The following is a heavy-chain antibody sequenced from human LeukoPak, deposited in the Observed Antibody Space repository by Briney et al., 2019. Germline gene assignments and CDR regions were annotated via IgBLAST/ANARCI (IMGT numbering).Heavy chain of an antibody. D-gene: IGHD2-15*01. Sequence: GGSLRLSCAASGFTFSSYAMSWVRQAPGKGLEWVSVIYSGGSTYYADSVKGRFTISRDNSKNTLYLQMNSLRAEDTAVYYCARVLLPNWFDPWGQGTLVTVSS. J-gene: IGHJ5*02. CDR1: GFTFSSYA. CDR2: IYSGGST. CDR3: ARVLLPNWFDP. V-gene: IGHV3-66*02.